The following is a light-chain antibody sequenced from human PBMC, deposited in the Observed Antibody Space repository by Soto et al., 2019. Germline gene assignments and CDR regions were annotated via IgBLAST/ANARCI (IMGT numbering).Light chain of an antibody. CDR2: AAS. Sequence: EIVLTQSPGTLSLSPGERATLSCRASQSVSSSYLAWYQQKPGQAPRLLIYAASSRATGIPDRFSGSWSGTDFTLTISRLEPEDFAVYYCQQYGSSPPGLTFGPGTKVDLK. CDR3: QQYGSSPPGLT. J-gene: IGKJ3*01. V-gene: IGKV3-20*01. CDR1: QSVSSSY.